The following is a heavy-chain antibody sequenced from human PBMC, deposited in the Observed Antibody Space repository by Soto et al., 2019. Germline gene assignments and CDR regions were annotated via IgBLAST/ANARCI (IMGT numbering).Heavy chain of an antibody. V-gene: IGHV1-8*01. J-gene: IGHJ5*02. D-gene: IGHD6-13*01. Sequence: QVQLVQSGAEVKKPGASVKVSCKASGYTFTSYGINWVRQATGQGLEWMGWMNPNSGNTGYAQKCQGRVTMTRNTSISTAYMELSSLRSEDTAVYYCARGYSSPAGYNWFYPWGQGTLVTVSS. CDR1: GYTFTSYG. CDR3: ARGYSSPAGYNWFYP. CDR2: MNPNSGNT.